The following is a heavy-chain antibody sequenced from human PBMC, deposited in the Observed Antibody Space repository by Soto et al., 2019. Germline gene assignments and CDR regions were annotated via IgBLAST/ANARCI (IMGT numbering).Heavy chain of an antibody. J-gene: IGHJ3*02. D-gene: IGHD4-17*01. CDR3: GXXXXGXXXXXAFDI. CDR2: INPNSGGT. Sequence: GXSVKVSCKASGYTFTGYYMHWVRQAPGQGLEWMGWINPNSGGTNYAQKFQGWGTMTRDTSISTAYMELSRLRSDDTAVYYGGXXXXGXXXXXAFDIWGQGTMVTVSS. CDR1: GYTFTGYY. V-gene: IGHV1-2*04.